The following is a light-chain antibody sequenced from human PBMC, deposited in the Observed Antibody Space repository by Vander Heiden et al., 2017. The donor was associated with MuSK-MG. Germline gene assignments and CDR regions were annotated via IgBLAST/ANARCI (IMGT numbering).Light chain of an antibody. J-gene: IGKJ2*01. CDR2: AAR. CDR1: QMVGNY. CDR3: LQSFSTPYT. V-gene: IGKV1-39*01. Sequence: DIQMTQSPSSLSASVGDSVTITCRASQMVGNYLNWFQQKPGKAPELLIFAARSLKSGVPSRFSDSGSGTDFTLTISSLQPEDFATYYCLQSFSTPYTFGQGTQLEI.